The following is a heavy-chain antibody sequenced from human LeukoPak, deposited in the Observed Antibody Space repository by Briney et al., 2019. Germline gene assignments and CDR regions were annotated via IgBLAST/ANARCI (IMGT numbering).Heavy chain of an antibody. Sequence: SVKVSCKASGGTFSSYAISWVRQAPRQGLEWMGGIIPIFGTANYAQKFQGRVTITTDESTSTAYMELSSLRSEDTAVYYCARLVAAASEGYGMDVWGQGTTVTVSS. CDR1: GGTFSSYA. D-gene: IGHD6-13*01. CDR3: ARLVAAASEGYGMDV. CDR2: IIPIFGTA. V-gene: IGHV1-69*05. J-gene: IGHJ6*02.